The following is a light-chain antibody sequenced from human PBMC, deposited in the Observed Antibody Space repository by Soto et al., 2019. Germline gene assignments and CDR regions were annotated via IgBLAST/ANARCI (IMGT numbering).Light chain of an antibody. CDR3: QQFGSSPTT. CDR1: QSVSSTY. Sequence: LTQSPDTLSLSPGERATLSCRASQSVSSTYLAWYQQKPGQAPRLLIYGASSRATGIPDRFSGSGSGTDFTLTISRLEPEDFAVYYCQQFGSSPTTFGQGTKVDIK. J-gene: IGKJ1*01. V-gene: IGKV3-20*01. CDR2: GAS.